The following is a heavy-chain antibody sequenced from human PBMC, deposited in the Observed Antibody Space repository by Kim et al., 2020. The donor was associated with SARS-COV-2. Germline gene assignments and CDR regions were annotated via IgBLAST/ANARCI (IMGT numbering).Heavy chain of an antibody. Sequence: SQNFQVRVTITRDTSASTAYMELSSLRSEDTAVYYCARGTIAVAGGDAFDIWGQGTMVTVSS. V-gene: IGHV1-3*01. J-gene: IGHJ3*02. D-gene: IGHD6-19*01. CDR3: ARGTIAVAGGDAFDI.